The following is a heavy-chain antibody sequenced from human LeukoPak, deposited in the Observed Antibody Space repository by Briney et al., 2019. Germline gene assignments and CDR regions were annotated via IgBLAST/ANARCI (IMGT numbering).Heavy chain of an antibody. J-gene: IGHJ3*02. CDR3: TTQPYYYDSSGYYQLDAFDI. V-gene: IGHV3-15*01. D-gene: IGHD3-22*01. CDR1: GFTFSNAW. Sequence: GGSLRLSCAASGFTFSNAWMSWVRQAPGKGLEWVARINSKTDGGTTDYAAPVKGRFTISRDDSKNTLYLQMNSLKTEDTAVYYCTTQPYYYDSSGYYQLDAFDIWGQGTMVTVSS. CDR2: INSKTDGGTT.